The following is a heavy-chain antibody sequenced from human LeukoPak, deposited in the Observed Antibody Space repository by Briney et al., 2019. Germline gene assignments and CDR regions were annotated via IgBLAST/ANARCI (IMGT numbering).Heavy chain of an antibody. CDR1: GYTLTELS. CDR2: FDPEDGET. Sequence: ASVKVSCKVSGYTLTELSMHWVRQAPGKGLEWMGGFDPEDGETIYAQKFQGRVTMTEDTSTDTAYMELSSLRSEDTAVYYCATGIVVVAATRSGYYFDYWGQGTLVTVSS. J-gene: IGHJ4*02. D-gene: IGHD2-15*01. CDR3: ATGIVVVAATRSGYYFDY. V-gene: IGHV1-24*01.